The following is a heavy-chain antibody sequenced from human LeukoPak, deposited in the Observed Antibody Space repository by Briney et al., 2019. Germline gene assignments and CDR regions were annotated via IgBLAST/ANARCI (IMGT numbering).Heavy chain of an antibody. V-gene: IGHV4-59*01. CDR2: IYYTGST. D-gene: IGHD6-13*01. J-gene: IGHJ5*02. CDR3: ARDNGDPLSSSWYSYWFDP. CDR1: VGSTISYY. Sequence: PSETLSLTCALSVGSTISYYSSCIYETPGERLWCILYIYYTGSTNYNPSLNSRATISVDTSMNQFSLKLSSVTAADSAVYYCARDNGDPLSSSWYSYWFDPWCQETLVTVFS.